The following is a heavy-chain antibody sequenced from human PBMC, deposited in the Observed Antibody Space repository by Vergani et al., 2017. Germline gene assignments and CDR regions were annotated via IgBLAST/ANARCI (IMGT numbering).Heavy chain of an antibody. CDR1: GFTFSSYG. CDR2: IWYDGSNK. Sequence: QVQLVESGGGVVQPGRSLRLSCAASGFTFSSYGMHWVRQAPGKGLEWVAVIWYDGSNKYYADSVKGRFTISRDNSKNTLYLKMNSLRAEDTAVYYCAREFAGRIWFGELSGLDVWGQGTTVTVSS. J-gene: IGHJ6*02. CDR3: AREFAGRIWFGELSGLDV. V-gene: IGHV3-33*01. D-gene: IGHD3-10*01.